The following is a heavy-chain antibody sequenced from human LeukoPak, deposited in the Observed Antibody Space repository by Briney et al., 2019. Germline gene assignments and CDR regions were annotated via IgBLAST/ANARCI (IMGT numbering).Heavy chain of an antibody. CDR2: FDPEDGET. Sequence: ASVKVSCKVSGYTLTELSMHWVRQAPGKGLEWMGGFDPEDGETIYAQKFQGRVTMTEDTSTDTAYMELSSLRSEDTAVYHCATGPVGATTESFFDYWGQGTLVTVSS. D-gene: IGHD1-26*01. CDR3: ATGPVGATTESFFDY. J-gene: IGHJ4*02. CDR1: GYTLTELS. V-gene: IGHV1-24*01.